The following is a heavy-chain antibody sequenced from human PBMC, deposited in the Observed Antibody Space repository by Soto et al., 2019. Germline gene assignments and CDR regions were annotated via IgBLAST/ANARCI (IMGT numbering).Heavy chain of an antibody. Sequence: QVQLQESGPGLVKPSETLSLTCTVSGGSISSYYWSWIRQPPGKGLEWIGYIYTSGSTNYNPSLKSRVTISVDTSKNPFSLKLSSVTAADTAVYYCARRPGFGHAFDIWGQGTMVTVSS. J-gene: IGHJ3*02. CDR2: IYTSGST. V-gene: IGHV4-4*08. CDR3: ARRPGFGHAFDI. D-gene: IGHD3-10*01. CDR1: GGSISSYY.